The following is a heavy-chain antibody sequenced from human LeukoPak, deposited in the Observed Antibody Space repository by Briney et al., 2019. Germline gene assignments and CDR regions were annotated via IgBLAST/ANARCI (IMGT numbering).Heavy chain of an antibody. D-gene: IGHD1-1*01. CDR3: AREGTAGTNLNWFDP. CDR1: GGSISSYY. J-gene: IGHJ5*02. CDR2: ISDSGGT. Sequence: SGTLSLTCTVSGGSISSYYWSWIRQPPGKGLEWVWHISDSGGTNFNPSLKSRVTISVDTYKNQFSLKLSSVTAADTAVYYCAREGTAGTNLNWFDPWGQGTLVTVSS. V-gene: IGHV4-59*01.